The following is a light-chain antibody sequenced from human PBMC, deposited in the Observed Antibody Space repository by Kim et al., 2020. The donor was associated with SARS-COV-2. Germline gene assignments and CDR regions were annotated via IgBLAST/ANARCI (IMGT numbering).Light chain of an antibody. J-gene: IGKJ4*01. Sequence: DIQMTQSPSSLSASVGDRVTITCQASQDISNYLNWYQQKPGKAPKLLIYDASNLETGVPSRFSGSGSGTDFTFTISSLQPEDIATYYCQQYDNILLTFGGGTKVDIK. V-gene: IGKV1-33*01. CDR3: QQYDNILLT. CDR1: QDISNY. CDR2: DAS.